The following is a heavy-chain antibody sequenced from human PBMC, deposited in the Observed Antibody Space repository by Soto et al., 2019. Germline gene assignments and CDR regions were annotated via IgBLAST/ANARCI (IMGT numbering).Heavy chain of an antibody. CDR1: GHSFSSYW. Sequence: PGESLKISCKGSGHSFSSYWIGWVRQMPGKGLEWMGRIDPSDSYTKYSPSSQGHVTISADKSISTAYLQWSSLKASDTAMYYCAKNGTYHPNYYYAMDVWGQGTTVTVYS. V-gene: IGHV5-10-1*01. D-gene: IGHD1-26*01. CDR3: AKNGTYHPNYYYAMDV. CDR2: IDPSDSYT. J-gene: IGHJ6*01.